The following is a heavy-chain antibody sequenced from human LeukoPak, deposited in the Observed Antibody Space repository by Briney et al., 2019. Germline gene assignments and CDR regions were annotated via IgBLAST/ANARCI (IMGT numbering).Heavy chain of an antibody. J-gene: IGHJ6*03. CDR1: GYSFTSYW. CDR3: ARAYSSRSYYYYYMDV. Sequence: GEFLKISCKGSGYSFTSYWIGWVRQMPGKGLEWMGIIYPGDSDTRYSPSFQGQVTISADKSISTAYLQWSSLKASDTAMYYCARAYSSRSYYYYYMDVWGKGTTVTVSS. CDR2: IYPGDSDT. D-gene: IGHD6-13*01. V-gene: IGHV5-51*01.